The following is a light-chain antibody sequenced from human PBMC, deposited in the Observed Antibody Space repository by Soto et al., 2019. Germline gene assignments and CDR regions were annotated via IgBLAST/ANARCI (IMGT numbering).Light chain of an antibody. CDR2: WAS. CDR3: QQYYSTPFT. Sequence: DIVMTQSPDSLAVSLGERATINCKSSQSVLYSSNNKNYLAWYQQKPGQPPKLLIYWASTRESGVPDRFSGSGAGTDFTLTIRRLQAEDVAVYYCQQYYSTPFTFGPGTKVDIK. J-gene: IGKJ3*01. V-gene: IGKV4-1*01. CDR1: QSVLYSSNNKNY.